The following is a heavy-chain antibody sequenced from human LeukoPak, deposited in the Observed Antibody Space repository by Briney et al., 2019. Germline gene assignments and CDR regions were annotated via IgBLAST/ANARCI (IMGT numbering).Heavy chain of an antibody. V-gene: IGHV3-21*01. J-gene: IGHJ6*03. Sequence: GGSLRLSCTPSGFIFSDYSMVWVRQAPGKGLEWVSSISSESNYIYYEDSLKGRVTISRDNAKNSLFLQLDSLRVEDSAVYYCARDGGECDESNCDYYMDVWGQGTTVTVSS. D-gene: IGHD3-10*01. CDR2: ISSESNYI. CDR3: ARDGGECDESNCDYYMDV. CDR1: GFIFSDYS.